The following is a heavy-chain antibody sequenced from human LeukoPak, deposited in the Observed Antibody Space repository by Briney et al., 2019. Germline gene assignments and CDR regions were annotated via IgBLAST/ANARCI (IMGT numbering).Heavy chain of an antibody. CDR3: AREVIAAAGPNWFDP. J-gene: IGHJ5*02. CDR1: GGTFSSYA. CDR2: IIPIFGTA. Sequence: SVKVSCKASGGTFSSYAISWVRQAPGQGLEWMGGIIPIFGTANYAQKFQGRVTITADKSTSTAYMELSSLRSEDTAVYYCAREVIAAAGPNWFDPWGQGTLVTVSS. D-gene: IGHD6-13*01. V-gene: IGHV1-69*06.